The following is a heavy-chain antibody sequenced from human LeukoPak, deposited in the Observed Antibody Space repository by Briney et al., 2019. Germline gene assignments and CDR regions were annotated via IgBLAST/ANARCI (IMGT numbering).Heavy chain of an antibody. V-gene: IGHV1-24*01. CDR2: FDPEDGET. J-gene: IGHJ4*02. CDR1: GYTLTELS. Sequence: ASVKVSCKVSGYTLTELSMHWVRQAPGKGLEWMGGFDPEDGETIYAQKFQGRVTMTEDTSTDTAYMELSSLRSKDTAVYYCATGSSGWYGEIDYWGQGTLVTVSS. CDR3: ATGSSGWYGEIDY. D-gene: IGHD6-19*01.